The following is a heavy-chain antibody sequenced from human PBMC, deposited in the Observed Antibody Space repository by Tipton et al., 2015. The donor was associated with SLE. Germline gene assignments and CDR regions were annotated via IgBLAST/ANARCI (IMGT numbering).Heavy chain of an antibody. CDR2: SSDSGSTI. CDR3: ARDPPHIVGASDYYYYSYVDV. D-gene: IGHD1-26*01. CDR1: GGSISSYY. Sequence: LSLTCTVSGGSISSYYWSWIRQPPGKGLEWVSYSSDSGSTIYYADSVKGRFTISRDNAKNSLYLQMNSLRAEDTAVYYCARDPPHIVGASDYYYYSYVDVWGKGTTVTVSS. J-gene: IGHJ6*03. V-gene: IGHV3-11*04.